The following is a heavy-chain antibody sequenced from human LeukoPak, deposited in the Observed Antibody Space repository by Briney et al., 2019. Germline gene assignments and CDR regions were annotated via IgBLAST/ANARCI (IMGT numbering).Heavy chain of an antibody. CDR3: AIDSSGLPYYYYGMDV. Sequence: GASVKVSCKASEYTFASYDIYWVRQAAGQGREWVGWVNPNSGNTGYAQKFQGRVTMTRNTSITTAYMELSGLTFEDTAVYYCAIDSSGLPYYYYGMDVWGQGTTVTVSS. J-gene: IGHJ6*02. CDR1: EYTFASYD. D-gene: IGHD3-22*01. CDR2: VNPNSGNT. V-gene: IGHV1-8*01.